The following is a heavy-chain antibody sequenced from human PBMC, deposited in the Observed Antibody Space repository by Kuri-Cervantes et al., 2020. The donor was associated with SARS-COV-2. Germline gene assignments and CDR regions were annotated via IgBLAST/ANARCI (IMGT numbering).Heavy chain of an antibody. D-gene: IGHD3-10*01. J-gene: IGHJ3*02. Sequence: ESLKISCTVSGYSISSGYYWGWIRQPPGKGLERIGSIYHSGSTYYNPSLKSRVTISVDTSKNQFSLKLSSVTAADTAVYYCARYRAFGAWADAFDIWGQGTMVTVSS. CDR1: GYSISSGYY. V-gene: IGHV4-38-2*02. CDR3: ARYRAFGAWADAFDI. CDR2: IYHSGST.